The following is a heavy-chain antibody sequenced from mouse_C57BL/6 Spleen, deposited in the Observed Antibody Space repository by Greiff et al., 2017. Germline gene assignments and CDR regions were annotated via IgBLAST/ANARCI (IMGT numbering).Heavy chain of an antibody. CDR2: ISDGGSYT. Sequence: EVMLVESGGGLVKPGGSLKLSCAASGFTFSSYAMSWVRQTPEKRLEWVATISDGGSYTYYPDNVKGRFTISRDNAKNNLYLQMSHLKSEDTSMYYCAREDYYYGSSLYAMDYWGQGTSVTVSS. V-gene: IGHV5-4*01. CDR1: GFTFSSYA. J-gene: IGHJ4*01. D-gene: IGHD1-1*01. CDR3: AREDYYYGSSLYAMDY.